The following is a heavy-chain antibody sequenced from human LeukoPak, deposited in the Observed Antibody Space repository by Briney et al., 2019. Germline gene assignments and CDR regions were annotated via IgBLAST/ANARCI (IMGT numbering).Heavy chain of an antibody. CDR3: ARDRYCSGGSCYDTYSMDV. CDR1: GFTFSNAW. D-gene: IGHD2-15*01. V-gene: IGHV3-11*05. CDR2: ISSSSSHT. Sequence: GGSLRLSCAASGFTFSNAWMSWVRQAPGKGLEWVSYISSSSSHTNYADSVKGRFTISRDNAKNSLYLQMNSLRAEDTAVYYCARDRYCSGGSCYDTYSMDVWGQGTTVTVSS. J-gene: IGHJ6*02.